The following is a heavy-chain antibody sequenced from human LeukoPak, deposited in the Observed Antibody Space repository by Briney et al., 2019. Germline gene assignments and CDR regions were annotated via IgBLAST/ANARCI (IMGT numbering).Heavy chain of an antibody. V-gene: IGHV3-7*03. Sequence: TGGSLRLSCAASGFTFGTYWMSWSRQAPGKGLEWVASINSDGSEGYYADVVKGRFTISRDNAKNSLYLQINSLRAEDTAVYYCARSSYSSSSSVWGQGTMVTVSS. CDR3: ARSSYSSSSSV. D-gene: IGHD6-6*01. CDR2: INSDGSEG. CDR1: GFTFGTYW. J-gene: IGHJ3*01.